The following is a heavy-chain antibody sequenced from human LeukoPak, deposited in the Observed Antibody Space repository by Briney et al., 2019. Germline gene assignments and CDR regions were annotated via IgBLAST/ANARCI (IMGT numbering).Heavy chain of an antibody. Sequence: GSLGLSCAASGFTVSSNYMSWVRQAPGKGLEWVSVIYSGGSTYYADSVKGRFTISRDNSKNTLYLQMNSLRAEDTAVYYCARVDYGDYGFDYWGQGTLVTVSS. J-gene: IGHJ4*02. D-gene: IGHD4-17*01. CDR1: GFTVSSNY. CDR3: ARVDYGDYGFDY. V-gene: IGHV3-66*01. CDR2: IYSGGST.